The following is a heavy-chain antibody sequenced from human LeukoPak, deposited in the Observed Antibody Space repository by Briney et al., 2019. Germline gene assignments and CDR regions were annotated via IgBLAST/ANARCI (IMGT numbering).Heavy chain of an antibody. V-gene: IGHV4-39*01. CDR1: GGSISSSSYY. CDR2: IYYSGST. Sequence: SETLSLTCTVSGGSISSSSYYWGWIRQPPGKGLEWIGSIYYSGSTYYNPSLKSRVTISVDTSKNQFSLKLSSVTAADTAVYYCARHVSAIVVAVAAPDAFDIWGQGTMVTVSS. J-gene: IGHJ3*02. CDR3: ARHVSAIVVAVAAPDAFDI. D-gene: IGHD2-15*01.